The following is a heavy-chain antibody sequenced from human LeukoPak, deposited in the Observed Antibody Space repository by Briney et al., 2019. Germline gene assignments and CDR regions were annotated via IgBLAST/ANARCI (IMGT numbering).Heavy chain of an antibody. CDR3: AKDILTFYDRDGYNTGVDY. V-gene: IGHV3-43*02. J-gene: IGHJ4*02. D-gene: IGHD5-24*01. Sequence: HPGGSLRLSCAASGFTFDDYAMHWVRHAPGKCLEWLSLISGDGGSTYYADSVKGRFTISRDNSKNSLYLQMNSLRTEDTALYYCAKDILTFYDRDGYNTGVDYWGQGTLVTVSS. CDR1: GFTFDDYA. CDR2: ISGDGGST.